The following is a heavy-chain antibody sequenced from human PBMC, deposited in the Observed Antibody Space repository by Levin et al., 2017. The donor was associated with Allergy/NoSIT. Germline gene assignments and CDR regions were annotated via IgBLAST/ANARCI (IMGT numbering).Heavy chain of an antibody. V-gene: IGHV3-23*01. CDR1: GFTFSSYA. Sequence: PGGSLRLSCAASGFTFSSYAMSWVRQAPGKGLEWVSAISGSGGSTFYADSVKGRFTISRDNSKNTLFLQMNSLRAEDTAVYYCAKPRGITVIVVADFDYWGQGTLVTVSS. D-gene: IGHD3-22*01. J-gene: IGHJ4*02. CDR3: AKPRGITVIVVADFDY. CDR2: ISGSGGST.